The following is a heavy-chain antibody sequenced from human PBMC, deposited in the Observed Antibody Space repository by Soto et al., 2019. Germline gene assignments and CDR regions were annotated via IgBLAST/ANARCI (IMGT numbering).Heavy chain of an antibody. V-gene: IGHV3-33*01. Sequence: ESGGGVVQPGTSLRLSCAPSGFTFSSYVMHWVRQAPGKGLEWVAVVHYDGTKKHYADSVRGRFTISRDNSENILYLQMNSLRPDDTAVYFCARETSYDFWSGPQTMDVWGQGTTVTVSS. CDR1: GFTFSSYV. J-gene: IGHJ6*02. D-gene: IGHD3-3*01. CDR2: VHYDGTKK. CDR3: ARETSYDFWSGPQTMDV.